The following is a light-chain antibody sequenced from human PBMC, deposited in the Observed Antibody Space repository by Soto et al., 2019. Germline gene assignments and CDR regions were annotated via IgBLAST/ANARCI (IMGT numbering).Light chain of an antibody. CDR1: QSVSSN. Sequence: PQSTCTMSLFLGERAPLSCRASQSVSSNLAWYQHKRGQAPRLLIYGASTRATGIPARFSGSGSGTEFTLTISRLEPEDFAVYYCQQYGTSPTTFGQGTKVDIK. J-gene: IGKJ1*01. V-gene: IGKV3-20*01. CDR3: QQYGTSPTT. CDR2: GAS.